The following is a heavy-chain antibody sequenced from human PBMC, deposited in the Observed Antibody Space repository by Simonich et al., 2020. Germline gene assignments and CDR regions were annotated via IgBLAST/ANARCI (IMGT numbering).Heavy chain of an antibody. CDR1: GGSFSGYY. Sequence: QVQLQQWGAGLLKPSETLSLTCAVYGGSFSGYYGSWIRQPPGKGLEWIGEINHSGSTNYNPSLKSRVTISVDTSKNQFSLKLSSVTAADRAVYYCARGLIGGSYYYWGQGTLVTVSS. CDR2: INHSGST. D-gene: IGHD1-26*01. V-gene: IGHV4-34*01. J-gene: IGHJ4*02. CDR3: ARGLIGGSYYY.